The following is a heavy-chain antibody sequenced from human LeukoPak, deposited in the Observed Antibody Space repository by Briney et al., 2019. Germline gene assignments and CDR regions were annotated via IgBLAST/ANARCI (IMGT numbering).Heavy chain of an antibody. D-gene: IGHD6-19*01. J-gene: IGHJ4*02. CDR3: ARYTTGHGFDF. CDR2: IWYDGSDE. V-gene: IGHV3-33*08. CDR1: GFTFSSYS. Sequence: GGSLRLSCAASGFTFSSYSMNWVRQAPGKGLEWVAYIWYDGSDEDYADSMKGRFTISRDNSKNTLYLQMNSLRAEDTAVYYCARYTTGHGFDFWGQGTLVTVSS.